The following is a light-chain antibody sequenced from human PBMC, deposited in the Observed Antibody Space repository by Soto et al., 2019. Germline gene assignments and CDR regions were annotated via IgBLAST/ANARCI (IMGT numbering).Light chain of an antibody. CDR2: GAS. Sequence: EIVLTQSPGILSLSPGERATLSCRASQSVSSSYLAWYQQKPGQGPRLLFYGASSRATGIPDRFSGSGSGTDFTLTISRLEPEDFAVYYCQQYGSSPYTFGQGTKLEIK. CDR1: QSVSSSY. CDR3: QQYGSSPYT. J-gene: IGKJ2*01. V-gene: IGKV3-20*01.